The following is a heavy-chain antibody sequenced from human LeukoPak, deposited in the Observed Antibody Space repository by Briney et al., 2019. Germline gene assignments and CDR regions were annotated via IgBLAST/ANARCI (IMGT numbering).Heavy chain of an antibody. J-gene: IGHJ3*02. V-gene: IGHV1-2*02. Sequence: ASVEVSCKASGYTFTGYYMHWVRQAPGQGLEWMGWINPNSGGTNYAQKFQGRVTVTRDTSISTAYMELSRLRSDDTAVYYCARAGYSSSWYQEGAFDIWGQGTMVTVSS. CDR2: INPNSGGT. CDR1: GYTFTGYY. CDR3: ARAGYSSSWYQEGAFDI. D-gene: IGHD6-13*01.